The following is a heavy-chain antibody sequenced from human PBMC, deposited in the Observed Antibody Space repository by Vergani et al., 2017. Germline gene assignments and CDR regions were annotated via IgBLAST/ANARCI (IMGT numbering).Heavy chain of an antibody. Sequence: QVQLVQSGAEVKKPGASVKVSCKASGYTFTSDYMHWVRQAPGQGLEWMGIINPSGGSTSYAQKFQGRVTMTRDTSTSTVYMELSSLRSEDTAVYYCARARHSRAVDYWGQGTLVTVSS. V-gene: IGHV1-46*03. CDR2: INPSGGST. CDR1: GYTFTSDY. D-gene: IGHD6-13*01. J-gene: IGHJ4*02. CDR3: ARARHSRAVDY.